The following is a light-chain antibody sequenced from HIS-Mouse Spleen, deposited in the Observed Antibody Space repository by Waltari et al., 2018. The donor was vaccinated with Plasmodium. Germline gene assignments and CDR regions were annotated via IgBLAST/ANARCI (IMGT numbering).Light chain of an antibody. J-gene: IGKJ3*01. CDR3: QQYNNWSFT. CDR2: GAS. Sequence: EIVMTQSPATLSVSPGARATLSCRASQSVSRNLAWYQQNPGQAPRLLIYGASTRATGIPARFRGSGSGTEFTLTISSLQSEDFAVYYCQQYNNWSFTFGPGTKVDIK. V-gene: IGKV3-15*01. CDR1: QSVSRN.